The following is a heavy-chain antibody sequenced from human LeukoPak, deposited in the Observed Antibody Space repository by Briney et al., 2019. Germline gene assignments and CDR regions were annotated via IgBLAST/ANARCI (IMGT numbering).Heavy chain of an antibody. CDR2: IIPILGIA. Sequence: ASVKVSCKASGGTFSSYAISWVRQAPGQGLEWMGRIIPILGIANYAQKFQGRVTITADKSTSTAYMELSSLRSEDTAVCYCARDSSGEYYYDSSGYIYYDYWGQGTLVTVSS. D-gene: IGHD3-22*01. CDR1: GGTFSSYA. V-gene: IGHV1-69*04. CDR3: ARDSSGEYYYDSSGYIYYDY. J-gene: IGHJ4*02.